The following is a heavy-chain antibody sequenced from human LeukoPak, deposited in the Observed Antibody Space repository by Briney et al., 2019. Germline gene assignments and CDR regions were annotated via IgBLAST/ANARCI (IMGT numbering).Heavy chain of an antibody. CDR3: ASGSGYVTRTFDY. J-gene: IGHJ4*02. Sequence: ASVKVSCKASGGTFSSYAISWVRQAPGQGLEWMGGIIPIFGTANYAQKFQGRVTITADESTSTAYMELGSLRSEDTAVYYCASGSGYVTRTFDYWGQGTLVTVSS. V-gene: IGHV1-69*13. CDR2: IIPIFGTA. CDR1: GGTFSSYA. D-gene: IGHD3-22*01.